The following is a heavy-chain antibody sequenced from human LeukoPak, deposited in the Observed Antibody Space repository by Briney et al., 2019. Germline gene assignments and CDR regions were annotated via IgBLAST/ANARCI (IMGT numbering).Heavy chain of an antibody. CDR2: INPNSGGT. CDR3: ARDGGYGSGSYRVYYYYMDV. CDR1: GYTFTGYY. J-gene: IGHJ6*03. V-gene: IGHV1-2*02. Sequence: ASVKVSCKASGYTFTGYYMHWVRQAPGQGLEWMGWINPNSGGTNYAQKFQGRVTMTRDTSISTAYMELSRLRSDDTAVYYCARDGGYGSGSYRVYYYYMDVWGKGTAVTASS. D-gene: IGHD3-10*01.